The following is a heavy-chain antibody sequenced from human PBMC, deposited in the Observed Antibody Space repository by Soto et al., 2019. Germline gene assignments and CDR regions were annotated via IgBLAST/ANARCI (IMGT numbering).Heavy chain of an antibody. CDR3: ARHPYIGGLDV. Sequence: GESLKISCQGSGYSFANYWISWVRQLPGKGLEWMGRFNPSDSYSDYNPSFQGHVTISADKSISTAYVQWSSLKASDTAMYFCARHPYIGGLDVWGQGTAVTVSS. J-gene: IGHJ6*02. CDR2: FNPSDSYS. D-gene: IGHD2-15*01. V-gene: IGHV5-10-1*01. CDR1: GYSFANYW.